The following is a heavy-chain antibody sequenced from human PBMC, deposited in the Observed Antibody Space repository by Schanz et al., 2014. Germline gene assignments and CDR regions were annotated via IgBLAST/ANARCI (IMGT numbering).Heavy chain of an antibody. D-gene: IGHD6-19*01. CDR2: ISSDGGTT. CDR1: GFVFSDYG. V-gene: IGHV3-74*02. CDR3: ARPRSSGWYDVLGY. Sequence: VQLVESGGGVVQPGKSLRLSCAASGFVFSDYGMHWVRQAPGKGLVWVSRISSDGGTTSYADSVRGRFTVSRDNAENTLYLQMSNLRAEDTAVYYCARPRSSGWYDVLGYWGQGTLVTVSS. J-gene: IGHJ4*02.